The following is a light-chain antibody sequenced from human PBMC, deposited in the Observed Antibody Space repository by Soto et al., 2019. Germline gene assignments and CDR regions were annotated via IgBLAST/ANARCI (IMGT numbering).Light chain of an antibody. CDR2: EVS. CDR3: SSYTITSTLVI. Sequence: QSVLTQPPSASGSPGQSVTITCSGTSSDVGEENYVSWYQQHPGKVPKLILFEVSKRPSGVPDRFSGSRSGNTASLTVSGLQAEDEADYYCSSYTITSTLVIFGGGTKLTVL. CDR1: SSDVGEENY. V-gene: IGLV2-8*01. J-gene: IGLJ2*01.